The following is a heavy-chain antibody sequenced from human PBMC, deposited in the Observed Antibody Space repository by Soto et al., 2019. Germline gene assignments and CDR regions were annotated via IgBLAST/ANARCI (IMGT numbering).Heavy chain of an antibody. D-gene: IGHD3-3*02. V-gene: IGHV3-7*03. J-gene: IGHJ6*02. CDR3: ARVEVPSIFGVVIPYYYYGMDV. Sequence: GGSLRLSCAASGFTFSSYWMSWVRQAPGKGLEWVANIKQDGSEKYYVDSVKGRFTISRDNAKNSLYLQMNSLRAEDTAVYYCARVEVPSIFGVVIPYYYYGMDVWGQGTTVTVSS. CDR2: IKQDGSEK. CDR1: GFTFSSYW.